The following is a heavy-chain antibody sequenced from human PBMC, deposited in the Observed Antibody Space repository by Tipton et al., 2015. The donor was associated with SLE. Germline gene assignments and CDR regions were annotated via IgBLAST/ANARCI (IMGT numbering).Heavy chain of an antibody. CDR1: GGSIGSSSYY. J-gene: IGHJ5*02. Sequence: TLSLTCTVSGGSIGSSSYYWGWIRQPPGKGLEWIGTTHYSGSTFYNPSLKSRVTISVDMSKNQFSVKLTSVTVADTAVYYCTRGGRGDGANPFDPWGQGTLVTVSS. CDR3: TRGGRGDGANPFDP. CDR2: THYSGST. D-gene: IGHD4/OR15-4a*01. V-gene: IGHV4-39*07.